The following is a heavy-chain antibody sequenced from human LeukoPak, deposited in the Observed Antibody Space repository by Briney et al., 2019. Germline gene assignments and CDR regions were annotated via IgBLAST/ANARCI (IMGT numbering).Heavy chain of an antibody. V-gene: IGHV1-2*02. CDR3: ASGAAGCPGCLDY. J-gene: IGHJ4*02. CDR2: INPNSGGT. D-gene: IGHD2-15*01. Sequence: ASVKVSCKASEVSSITEAINWVRQAPGQGLEWMGWINPNSGGTNYAQKFQGRVTMTRDTSISTAYMEPSRLRSDDTAVYYCASGAAGCPGCLDYWGQGSLVTVSS. CDR1: EVSSITEA.